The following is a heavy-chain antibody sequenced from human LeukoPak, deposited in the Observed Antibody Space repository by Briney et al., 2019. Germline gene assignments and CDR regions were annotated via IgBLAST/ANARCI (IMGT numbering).Heavy chain of an antibody. D-gene: IGHD1-26*01. CDR1: GDSISSYY. CDR2: IYHSGST. J-gene: IGHJ5*02. CDR3: ARDQMGMNWFDP. V-gene: IGHV4-59*01. Sequence: SETLSLTCTVSGDSISSYYWSWIRQPPGKGLEWIGYIYHSGSTNYNPSLKSRVTISGDTSKNQFSLKLSSVTAADTAVYYCARDQMGMNWFDPWGQGTLVTVSS.